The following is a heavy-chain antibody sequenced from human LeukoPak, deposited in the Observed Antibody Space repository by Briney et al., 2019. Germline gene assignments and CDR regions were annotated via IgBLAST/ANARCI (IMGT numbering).Heavy chain of an antibody. CDR2: ISAYNGNT. CDR3: ARYSASCSSTSCYPGGWFDP. CDR1: GYTFTSYG. J-gene: IGHJ5*02. Sequence: GASVKVSCKASGYTFTSYGISWVRQAPGQGLEWMGWISAYNGNTNYAQKLQGRVTMTTDTSTSTAYMELRSLRSDDTAVYYCARYSASCSSTSCYPGGWFDPWGQGTLVTVSS. V-gene: IGHV1-18*01. D-gene: IGHD2-2*01.